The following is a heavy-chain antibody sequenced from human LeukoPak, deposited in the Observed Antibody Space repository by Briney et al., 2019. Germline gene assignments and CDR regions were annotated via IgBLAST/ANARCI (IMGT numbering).Heavy chain of an antibody. CDR3: VKDVGGSYAFDY. CDR1: GFTFSEYA. CDR2: INDNGGRT. D-gene: IGHD1-26*01. V-gene: IGHV3-64D*09. J-gene: IGHJ4*02. Sequence: GGSLRLSCSPSGFTFSEYAMLWVRQAPGKGLEYVSGINDNGGRTHYGDSVKGRFSISRDNSKNTLHLHISTLRDEDTALYYCVKDVGGSYAFDYWGQGILVTVAS.